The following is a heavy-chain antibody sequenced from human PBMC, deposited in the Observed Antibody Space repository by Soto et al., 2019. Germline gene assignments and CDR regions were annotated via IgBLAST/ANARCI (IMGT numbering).Heavy chain of an antibody. D-gene: IGHD1-1*01. CDR1: GGTFSRYG. CDR3: ASQTGTTGNYYYGMDV. CDR2: IIPIFGTA. J-gene: IGHJ6*02. V-gene: IGHV1-69*12. Sequence: QVQLVQSGAEVKKPGSSVKVSCKASGGTFSRYGISWVRQAPGQGLEWMGGIIPIFGTANYAQKFQGRVTITADESTSTAYMALSSLRSEDTAVYYCASQTGTTGNYYYGMDVWGQGTTVTVSS.